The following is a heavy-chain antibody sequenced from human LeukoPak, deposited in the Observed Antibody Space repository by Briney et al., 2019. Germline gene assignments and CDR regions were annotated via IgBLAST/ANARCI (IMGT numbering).Heavy chain of an antibody. CDR2: ISAYNGNT. CDR3: ARYGSGSYYDYYYYMDV. Sequence: ASVKVSCKASGYTFTNYGISWVRQAPGQGLEWMGWISAYNGNTNYAQKLQGRVTMTTDTPTSTAYMELRSLRSDDTAVYYCARYGSGSYYDYYYYMDVWGKGTTVTVSS. CDR1: GYTFTNYG. D-gene: IGHD3-10*01. J-gene: IGHJ6*03. V-gene: IGHV1-18*01.